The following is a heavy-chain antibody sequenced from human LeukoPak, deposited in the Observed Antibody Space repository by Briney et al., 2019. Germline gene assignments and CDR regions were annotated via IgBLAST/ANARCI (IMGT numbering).Heavy chain of an antibody. CDR3: ARGRGYSGCVPFDY. CDR2: IYSGGST. V-gene: IGHV3-53*01. CDR1: GFIASSNY. D-gene: IGHD5-12*01. Sequence: GGSLRLSCAASGFIASSNYMSWVRQAPGKGLEWVSVIYSGGSTYYADSVKGRFSISRDYSKNTVYLQMNSLRADDTAVYYCARGRGYSGCVPFDYWGQGTLVTVSS. J-gene: IGHJ4*02.